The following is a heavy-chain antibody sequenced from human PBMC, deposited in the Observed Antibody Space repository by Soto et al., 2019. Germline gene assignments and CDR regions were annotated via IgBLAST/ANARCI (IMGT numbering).Heavy chain of an antibody. V-gene: IGHV3-23*01. Sequence: EVQLLESGGGLVQPGGSLRVSCAASGFTLGSYAMSWVRQAPGKGLEWVSVMSGSGGSTYYADSVKGRFTISRDNSKNTLYLQMNSLRAEDTAVYHCAKGLNAAPWELLLDFWGQGTLVTVSS. CDR1: GFTLGSYA. CDR3: AKGLNAAPWELLLDF. CDR2: MSGSGGST. D-gene: IGHD1-26*01. J-gene: IGHJ4*02.